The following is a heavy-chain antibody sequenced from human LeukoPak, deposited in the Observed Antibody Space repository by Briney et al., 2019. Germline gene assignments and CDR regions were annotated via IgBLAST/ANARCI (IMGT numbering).Heavy chain of an antibody. CDR2: IYWDDDN. CDR1: GFSLSASGVG. J-gene: IGHJ3*02. CDR3: VHFNWNEDRMRAFDI. D-gene: IGHD1-20*01. Sequence: ESGPTLVKPTQTLTLTCTFSGFSLSASGVGVGWIRHPPGKALECRTLIYWDDDNRYSPSLKSRLTITKDTSKNQVVLTMTNMDPVDTATYYCVHFNWNEDRMRAFDICGQGTLVTVSS. V-gene: IGHV2-5*02.